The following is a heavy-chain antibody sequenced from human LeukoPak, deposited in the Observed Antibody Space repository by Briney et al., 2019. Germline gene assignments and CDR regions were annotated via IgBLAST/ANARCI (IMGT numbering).Heavy chain of an antibody. CDR2: INHSGST. J-gene: IGHJ5*02. Sequence: SETLSLTCAVYGESFSGYYWSWIRQPPGKGLEWIGEINHSGSTNYSPSLKSRVTISVDTSNNQFSLKLSSVTAADTAIYYCARRDYCTSTSCYESYNWFDPWGQGNLVTVSS. CDR1: GESFSGYY. CDR3: ARRDYCTSTSCYESYNWFDP. V-gene: IGHV4-34*01. D-gene: IGHD2-2*01.